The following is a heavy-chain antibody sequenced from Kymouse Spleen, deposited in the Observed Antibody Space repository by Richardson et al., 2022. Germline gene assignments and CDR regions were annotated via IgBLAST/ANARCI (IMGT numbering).Heavy chain of an antibody. V-gene: IGHV4-34*01. J-gene: IGHJ4*02. D-gene: IGHD1-7*01. CDR2: INHSGST. CDR3: ARTGTTGLFDY. Sequence: QVQLQQWGAGLLKPSETLSLTCAVYGGSFSGYYWSWIRQPPGKGLEWIGEINHSGSTNYNPSLKSRVTISVDTSKNQFSLKLSSVTAADTAVYYCARTGTTGLFDYWGQGTLVTVSS. CDR1: GGSFSGYY.